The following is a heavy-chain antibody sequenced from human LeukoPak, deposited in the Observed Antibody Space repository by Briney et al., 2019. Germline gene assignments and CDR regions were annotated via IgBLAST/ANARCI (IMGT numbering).Heavy chain of an antibody. CDR3: ARPAPNFDWLGY. D-gene: IGHD3-9*01. CDR2: INPSGGIT. V-gene: IGHV1-46*01. Sequence: ASVKVSCKASGYTFTNYYMHWVRQAPGQGLEWMGIINPSGGITSYAQKFQGRVTMTRDTSTSTVYMELRSLRSEDTAVYYCARPAPNFDWLGYWGQGTLVTVSS. CDR1: GYTFTNYY. J-gene: IGHJ4*02.